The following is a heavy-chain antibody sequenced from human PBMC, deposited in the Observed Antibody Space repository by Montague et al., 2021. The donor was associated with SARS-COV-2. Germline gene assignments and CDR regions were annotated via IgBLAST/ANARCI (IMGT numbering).Heavy chain of an antibody. D-gene: IGHD6-19*01. Sequence: SETLSLTCTVSGSSISSETHYWGWIRQPPGKGLEWIGSIFYRGSTYYNSSLKSRVSISVDTSKNQFSLRLRSVTAADTAVYYCASQPIPVTGSGEFDYWGPGTLVTVSS. CDR1: GSSISSETHY. CDR2: IFYRGST. V-gene: IGHV4-39*01. J-gene: IGHJ4*02. CDR3: ASQPIPVTGSGEFDY.